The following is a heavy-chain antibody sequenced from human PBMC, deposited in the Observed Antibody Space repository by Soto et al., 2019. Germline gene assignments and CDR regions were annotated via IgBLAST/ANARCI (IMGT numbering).Heavy chain of an antibody. CDR1: GFTFSDAW. D-gene: IGHD5-12*01. CDR3: FDYWHGMDV. V-gene: IGHV3-15*07. CDR2: IKSYVDGGTT. Sequence: EVQLVESGGGLVKPGGSLRLSCAASGFTFSDAWMNWVRQAPGKGLEWVGRIKSYVDGGTTDYAAPVKGRFTISRDDSKNTVYLQMNSLKTEDTAIYYCFDYWHGMDVWGQGTTVTVSS. J-gene: IGHJ6*02.